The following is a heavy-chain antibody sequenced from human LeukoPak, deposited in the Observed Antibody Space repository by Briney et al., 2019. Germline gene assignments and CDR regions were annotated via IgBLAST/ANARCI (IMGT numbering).Heavy chain of an antibody. CDR3: ARDLPPVVPAGPPHAFDI. D-gene: IGHD2-2*01. CDR1: GYTFTSYG. J-gene: IGHJ3*02. Sequence: ASVKVSCKASGYTFTSYGISWVRQAPGQGLEWMGWISAYNGNTNYAQKLQGRVTMTTDTSTSTAYMELRSLRSDDTAVYYCARDLPPVVPAGPPHAFDIWGQGTMVTVSS. CDR2: ISAYNGNT. V-gene: IGHV1-18*01.